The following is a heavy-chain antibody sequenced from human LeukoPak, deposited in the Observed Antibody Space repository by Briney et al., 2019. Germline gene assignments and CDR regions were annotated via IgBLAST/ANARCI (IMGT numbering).Heavy chain of an antibody. CDR3: ARPRFPYYRLSGADYYYMDV. Sequence: SVKVSCKASGGTFSNHAISWVRQAPGQGLEWMGGIILIFGTTNYAQKFQGRVTITADKSMTTAYMELSSLRSEDTAVYYCARPRFPYYRLSGADYYYMDVWGKGTTVTVSS. J-gene: IGHJ6*03. CDR2: IILIFGTT. CDR1: GGTFSNHA. V-gene: IGHV1-69*06. D-gene: IGHD3-10*01.